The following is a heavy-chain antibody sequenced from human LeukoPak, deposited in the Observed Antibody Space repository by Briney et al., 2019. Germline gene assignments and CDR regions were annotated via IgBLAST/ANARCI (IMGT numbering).Heavy chain of an antibody. CDR2: ISSSSSYI. Sequence: GGSLRLSCAASGFTFSSYSMNWVRQAPGKGLEWVSSISSSSSYIYYADSVKGRFTISRDNAKNSLYLQMNSLRAEDTAVYYCARAFRVYDRSGYYYYYMDVWGKGTTVTVSS. CDR1: GFTFSSYS. D-gene: IGHD3-22*01. CDR3: ARAFRVYDRSGYYYYYMDV. J-gene: IGHJ6*03. V-gene: IGHV3-21*01.